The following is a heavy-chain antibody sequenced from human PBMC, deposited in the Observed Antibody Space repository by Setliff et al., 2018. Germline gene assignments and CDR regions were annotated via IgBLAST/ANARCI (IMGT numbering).Heavy chain of an antibody. CDR2: IYYSGST. CDR1: GGSISSSSYY. V-gene: IGHV4-39*02. J-gene: IGHJ5*02. CDR3: ARVTVITPRVFDP. D-gene: IGHD4-17*01. Sequence: SETLSLTCTVSGGSISSSSYYWGWIRQPPGKGLEWIGTIYYSGSTYYNPSLKSRVTISMDPSKNHFSLKLSSVTAADTAVYVCARVTVITPRVFDPWGQGTLVTVSS.